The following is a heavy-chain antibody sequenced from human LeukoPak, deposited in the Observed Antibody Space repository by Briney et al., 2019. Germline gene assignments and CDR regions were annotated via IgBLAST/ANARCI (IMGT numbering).Heavy chain of an antibody. CDR1: GFAFSRQD. Sequence: GGSLRLSCAASGFAFSRQDMGWVRQAPGKGLEWVSGISDSGDRTYYADSVKGRFTIFRDNSKNTLYLQMNSLRVEDTAVYYCAKDARRSSGWFFFDHWGQGTLVTVSS. J-gene: IGHJ4*02. CDR2: ISDSGDRT. CDR3: AKDARRSSGWFFFDH. V-gene: IGHV3-23*01. D-gene: IGHD6-19*01.